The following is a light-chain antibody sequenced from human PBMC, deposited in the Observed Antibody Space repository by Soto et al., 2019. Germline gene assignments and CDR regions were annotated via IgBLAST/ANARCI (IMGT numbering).Light chain of an antibody. CDR1: QTIDSY. V-gene: IGKV1-39*01. CDR2: AAS. Sequence: DIQLTQSPPSLSATVGDRVTITCRASQTIDSYLNWFQQKPGMAPKLLIYAASKLQSGVPSRFRGSGSGTDFTLTIDTLQLDDFASYYCQQTRSGITFGQGTRLEIK. CDR3: QQTRSGIT. J-gene: IGKJ5*01.